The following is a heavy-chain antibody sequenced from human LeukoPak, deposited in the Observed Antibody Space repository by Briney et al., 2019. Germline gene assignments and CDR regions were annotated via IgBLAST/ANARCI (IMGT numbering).Heavy chain of an antibody. CDR3: ARPRFGELSFLDY. CDR1: GFNFSSYG. J-gene: IGHJ4*02. D-gene: IGHD3-10*01. CDR2: IWYDGSNK. Sequence: GRSLRLSCAASGFNFSSYGMHWVRQAPGKGLEWVAVIWYDGSNKYYADSVKGRFTISRDNSKNTLYLQMNSLRAEDTAVYYCARPRFGELSFLDYWGQGTLVTVSS. V-gene: IGHV3-33*01.